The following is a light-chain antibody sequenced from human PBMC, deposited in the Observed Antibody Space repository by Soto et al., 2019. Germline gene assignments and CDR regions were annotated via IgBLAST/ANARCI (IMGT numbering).Light chain of an antibody. CDR3: SSYTAGRTFV. CDR1: SGDVGGYDY. V-gene: IGLV2-14*01. CDR2: EVT. J-gene: IGLJ2*01. Sequence: QSALTQPASVSGSPGQSITISCTGTSGDVGGYDYVSWYQHHPGKAPKLLIYEVTKRPSGIFYRFSGSKSGNTASLTISDLQADDEAEYFCSSYTAGRTFVFGGGTKLTVL.